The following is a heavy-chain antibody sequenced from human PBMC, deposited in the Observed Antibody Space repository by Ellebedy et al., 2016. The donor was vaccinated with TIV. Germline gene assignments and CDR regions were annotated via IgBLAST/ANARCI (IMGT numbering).Heavy chain of an antibody. Sequence: SVKVSXKASRGTFSSYAISWVRQAPGQGLEWMGGIIPIFGTANYAQKFQGRVTITADESTSTAYMELSSLRSEDTAVYYCARDLRPYCSSTSCYMRYYYYMDVWGKGTTVTVSS. V-gene: IGHV1-69*13. CDR2: IIPIFGTA. CDR3: ARDLRPYCSSTSCYMRYYYYMDV. J-gene: IGHJ6*03. D-gene: IGHD2-2*02. CDR1: RGTFSSYA.